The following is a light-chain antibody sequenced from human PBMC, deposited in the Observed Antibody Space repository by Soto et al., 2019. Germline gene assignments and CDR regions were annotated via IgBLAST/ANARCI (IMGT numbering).Light chain of an antibody. CDR3: CSYTSRDILV. CDR1: SNDIGRYEY. J-gene: IGLJ2*01. V-gene: IGLV2-14*03. CDR2: DVS. Sequence: QSALTQPASVSGSPGQSITISCTGTSNDIGRYEYVSWYQQHPGKAPKLMIYDVSNRPSGVSNRFSGSKFGNTASLSISGLQAEDEADYYCCSYTSRDILVFGGGTKVTVL.